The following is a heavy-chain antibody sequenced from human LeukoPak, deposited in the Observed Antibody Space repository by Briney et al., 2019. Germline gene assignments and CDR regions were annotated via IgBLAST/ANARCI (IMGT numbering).Heavy chain of an antibody. D-gene: IGHD3-22*01. J-gene: IGHJ4*02. Sequence: SVKVSRKASGGTFSSYAISWVRQAPGQGLEWMGRIIPILGIANYAQKFQGRVTITADKSTSTAYMELSSLRSEDTAVYYCAGGGDDSYDYWGQGTLVTVSS. CDR3: AGGGDDSYDY. CDR2: IIPILGIA. CDR1: GGTFSSYA. V-gene: IGHV1-69*04.